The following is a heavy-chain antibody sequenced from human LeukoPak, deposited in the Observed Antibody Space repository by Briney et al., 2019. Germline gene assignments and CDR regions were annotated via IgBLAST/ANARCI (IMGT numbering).Heavy chain of an antibody. CDR1: GGSLSGHY. V-gene: IGHV4-59*11. CDR2: VSYTGRT. CDR3: ARLLDNDISGDPDTFDV. Sequence: SETLSLTCTVSGGSLSGHYWSWIRQPPGKXLEWIGYVSYTGRTKYNLSLQSRVTISIDTYYSQSSLTLTSVTSADTAVYSCARLLDNDISGDPDTFDVWGQGTTVIVSS. D-gene: IGHD3-22*01. J-gene: IGHJ3*01.